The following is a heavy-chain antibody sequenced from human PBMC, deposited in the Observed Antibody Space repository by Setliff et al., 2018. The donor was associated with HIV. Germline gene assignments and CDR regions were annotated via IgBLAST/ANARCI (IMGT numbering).Heavy chain of an antibody. CDR1: GYSFSDYY. D-gene: IGHD6-6*01. J-gene: IGHJ4*02. CDR2: ISPKYGGT. V-gene: IGHV1-2*02. CDR3: ARGGYTSSMTLFDY. Sequence: ASVKVSCKASGYSFSDYYIHWLRQAPGHGFQWMGWISPKYGGTNYAQNFQGRVTMTRDTSISTAYMELSSLGSDDTAVYFCARGGYTSSMTLFDYWGQGTLVTVSS.